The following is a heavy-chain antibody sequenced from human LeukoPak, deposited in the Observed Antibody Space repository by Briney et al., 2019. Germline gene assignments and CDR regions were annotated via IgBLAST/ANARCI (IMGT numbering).Heavy chain of an antibody. CDR3: VRETPIAVAGTIYSYFYMDV. V-gene: IGHV3-11*01. Sequence: GGSLRLSCAASGFIFSDYYMAWIRQAPGKGLEWISTIKGTGLTTYYADSVKGRVTISRDNAKNSLYLQMSSLRAEDTALYYCVRETPIAVAGTIYSYFYMDVWGKGTTVTVSS. CDR2: IKGTGLTT. CDR1: GFIFSDYY. D-gene: IGHD6-19*01. J-gene: IGHJ6*03.